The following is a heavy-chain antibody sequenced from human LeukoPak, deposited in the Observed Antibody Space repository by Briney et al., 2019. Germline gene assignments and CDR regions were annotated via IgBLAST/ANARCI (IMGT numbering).Heavy chain of an antibody. J-gene: IGHJ4*02. D-gene: IGHD3-10*01. CDR2: ISDDGSNK. V-gene: IGHV3-30-3*01. CDR3: ARDYGYYYGSGSYYIPD. CDR1: GFTFSSYA. Sequence: GGSLSLSCAASGFTFSSYARHWVRQAPGKGLEWVAVISDDGSNKYYADSVNGRFTISTDNSKNTLYLQMNSLRAEDTAVYYCARDYGYYYGSGSYYIPDWGQGTLVTVSS.